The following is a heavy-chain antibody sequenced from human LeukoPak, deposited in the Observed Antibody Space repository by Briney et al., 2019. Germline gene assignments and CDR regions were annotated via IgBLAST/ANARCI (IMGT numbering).Heavy chain of an antibody. Sequence: PGGSLRLSCAASGFTFSTFAMIWIRQPPGKGLEWIGEINHSGSTNYNPSLKSRVTISVDTSKNQFSLRLSSVTAVDTAVYFCVRSETIWYYFDYWGQGRLVTVSS. D-gene: IGHD1-7*01. J-gene: IGHJ4*02. CDR3: VRSETIWYYFDY. CDR1: GFTFSTFA. V-gene: IGHV4-34*01. CDR2: INHSGST.